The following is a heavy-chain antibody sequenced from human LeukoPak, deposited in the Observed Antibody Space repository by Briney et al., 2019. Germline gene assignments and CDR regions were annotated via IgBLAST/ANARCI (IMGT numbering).Heavy chain of an antibody. CDR3: AKGSGWEMSYYYYYMDV. CDR2: IRYDGSNK. D-gene: IGHD1-26*01. CDR1: GFTFSSYG. Sequence: GGSLRLSCAASGFTFSSYGMHWVRQAPGKGLEWVAFIRYDGSNKYYVGSMKGRFTISRDNSKNTLYLQMNSLRAEDTAVYYCAKGSGWEMSYYYYYMDVWGKGTTVTISS. J-gene: IGHJ6*03. V-gene: IGHV3-30*02.